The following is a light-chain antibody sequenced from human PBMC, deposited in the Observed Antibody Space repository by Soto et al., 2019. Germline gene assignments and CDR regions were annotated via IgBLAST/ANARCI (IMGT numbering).Light chain of an antibody. CDR3: CAYAGSYTVL. CDR2: DVS. V-gene: IGLV2-11*01. Sequence: QSALTQPRSVSGSPGQSVTISCTGTSSDVGGYKYVSWYQQHPGKVPKLMMFDVSERPSGVPDRFSGSKSGNTASLSISGLHDEDEADYYCCAYAGSYTVLFGGGTKLTVL. CDR1: SSDVGGYKY. J-gene: IGLJ2*01.